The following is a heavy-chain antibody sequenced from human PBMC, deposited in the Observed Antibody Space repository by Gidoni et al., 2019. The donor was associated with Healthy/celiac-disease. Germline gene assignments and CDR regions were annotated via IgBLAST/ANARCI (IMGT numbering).Heavy chain of an antibody. D-gene: IGHD3-22*01. CDR3: AKDLGGYYYETNFDY. J-gene: IGHJ4*02. CDR1: GFTFSSYA. V-gene: IGHV3-23*01. Sequence: EVQLLESGGGLVQPGGSLRLSCAASGFTFSSYAMSWVRQAPGKGLEWVSAISGSGGSTYYADSVKGRFTISRDNSKNTLYLQMNSPRAEDTAVYYCAKDLGGYYYETNFDYWGQGTLVTVSS. CDR2: ISGSGGST.